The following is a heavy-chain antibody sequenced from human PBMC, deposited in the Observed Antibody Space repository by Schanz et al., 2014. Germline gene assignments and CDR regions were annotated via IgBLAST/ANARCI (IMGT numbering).Heavy chain of an antibody. J-gene: IGHJ4*02. V-gene: IGHV4-34*01. Sequence: QVQLQQWGAGLLKPSETLSLTCAFSGGSFSGYWWTWVRQSPGKGLEWIGEVNHGGYTNYNPSLRSRATVPVDMAKKQFPRRLSSVTAADTAAYYCATWSGTRLFHNWGQGTLVTVSS. D-gene: IGHD1-7*01. CDR1: GGSFSGYW. CDR2: VNHGGYT. CDR3: ATWSGTRLFHN.